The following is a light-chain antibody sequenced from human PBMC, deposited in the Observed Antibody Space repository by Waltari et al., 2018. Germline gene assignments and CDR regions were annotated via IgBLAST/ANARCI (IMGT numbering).Light chain of an antibody. V-gene: IGKV3-20*01. CDR2: DAS. CDR3: QHYVRLPVT. J-gene: IGKJ1*01. CDR1: QSVYRA. Sequence: EIVLTQSPGTLSLSPGERATLSCRASQSVYRAFAWYQQKPGQAPRLLLYDASTRPTGIPDRFSGSGYGTDFSLTISRLEPEDFAMYYCQHYVRLPVTYGQGTKVEIK.